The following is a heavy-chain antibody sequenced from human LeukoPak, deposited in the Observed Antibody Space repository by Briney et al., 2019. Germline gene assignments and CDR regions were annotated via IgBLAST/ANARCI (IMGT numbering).Heavy chain of an antibody. J-gene: IGHJ3*02. CDR2: IYSGGTT. CDR3: AGWPSSSWYKVAAFGI. CDR1: GFTVSSNY. Sequence: GGSLRLSCEASGFTVSSNYMSWVRQAPGKGLEWVSVIYSGGTTYYADSVKGRFAISRDNSKNTLYLQMNSLRAEDTAVYYCAGWPSSSWYKVAAFGIWGQGTMVTVSS. D-gene: IGHD6-13*01. V-gene: IGHV3-53*01.